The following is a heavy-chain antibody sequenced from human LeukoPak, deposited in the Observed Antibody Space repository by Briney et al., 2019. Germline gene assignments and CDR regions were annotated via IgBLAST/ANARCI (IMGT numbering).Heavy chain of an antibody. CDR1: GYTFTDYY. J-gene: IGHJ5*02. Sequence: ASVKISCKVSGYTFTDYYMHWVQQAPGKGLEWMGGFDPEDGETIYAQKFQGRVTMTEDTSTDTAYMELSSLRSEDTAVYYCATDAGRTSGSYDWFDPWGQGTLVTVSS. D-gene: IGHD1-26*01. CDR2: FDPEDGET. V-gene: IGHV1-69-2*01. CDR3: ATDAGRTSGSYDWFDP.